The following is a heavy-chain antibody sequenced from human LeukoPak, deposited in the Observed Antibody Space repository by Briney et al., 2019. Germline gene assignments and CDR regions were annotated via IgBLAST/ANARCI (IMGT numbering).Heavy chain of an antibody. V-gene: IGHV3-21*01. D-gene: IGHD3-10*02. CDR2: ITSSSSYI. CDR1: GFTFRSYN. CDR3: AELGITMIGGV. Sequence: PGGSLRLSCAASGFTFRSYNMNWVRQAPGKVREWVSSITSSSSYIYYADSVKGRFTISRDNAKNSLYLQINSLRAEDTAVYYCAELGITMIGGVWGKGTTVTISS. J-gene: IGHJ6*04.